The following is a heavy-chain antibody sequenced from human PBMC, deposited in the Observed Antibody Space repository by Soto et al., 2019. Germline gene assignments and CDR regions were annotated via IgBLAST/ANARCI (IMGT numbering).Heavy chain of an antibody. CDR3: AREGDITVAFDY. CDR2: ISGSGGSP. V-gene: IGHV3-23*01. J-gene: IGHJ4*02. D-gene: IGHD5-12*01. CDR1: GLIFSNYA. Sequence: EVQVLESGGVLVQPGGSLRLSCVAPGLIFSNYAMSWVRQAPGKGLEWVSGISGSGGSPHYADSAKGRFTISRDNSKNTLFLQMNTLRAEDTAVYYCAREGDITVAFDYWGQGTLVTVSS.